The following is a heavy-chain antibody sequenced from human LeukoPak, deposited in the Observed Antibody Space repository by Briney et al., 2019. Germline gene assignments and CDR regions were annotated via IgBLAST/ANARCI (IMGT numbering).Heavy chain of an antibody. Sequence: GGSLRFSCAASGFTFSSYEMNWVRQAPGRGLEWVSYISSSGSTTYYADSVKGRFTISRDNAKNSLYLQMNSLRAEDTAVYYCARVRAVPKRFVTMVRGVKNEYYFDYWGQGILVTVSS. D-gene: IGHD3-10*01. CDR1: GFTFSSYE. J-gene: IGHJ4*02. CDR3: ARVRAVPKRFVTMVRGVKNEYYFDY. V-gene: IGHV3-48*03. CDR2: ISSSGSTT.